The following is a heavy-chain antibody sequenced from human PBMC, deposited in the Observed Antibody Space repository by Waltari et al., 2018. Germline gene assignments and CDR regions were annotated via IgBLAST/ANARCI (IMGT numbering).Heavy chain of an antibody. J-gene: IGHJ4*02. V-gene: IGHV4-34*01. D-gene: IGHD2-21*02. Sequence: QVQLQQWGAGLLKPSETLSLTCAVYGGSFSGYYWSWIRQPPGKGLEWIGEINHSGSTNYSPALKSRVTISVDTSKNQFSLKLSSVTAADTAVYYCARLSIVVVTAYDYWGQGTLVTVSS. CDR1: GGSFSGYY. CDR3: ARLSIVVVTAYDY. CDR2: INHSGST.